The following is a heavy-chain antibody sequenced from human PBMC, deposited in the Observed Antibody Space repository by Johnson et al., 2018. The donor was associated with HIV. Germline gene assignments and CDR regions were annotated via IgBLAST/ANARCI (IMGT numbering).Heavy chain of an antibody. CDR2: ISYDGSNK. J-gene: IGHJ3*02. Sequence: QVQLVESGGGVVQPGRSLRLSCAASGFTFSSYGMHWVRQAPGKGLEWVAVISYDGSNKYYADSVKGRFTISRDNSKNTLYLQMNSLRAEDTAMYYCAKGLAAFFAFDIWGQGTMVTVSS. CDR3: AKGLAAFFAFDI. V-gene: IGHV3-30*18. D-gene: IGHD3-3*01. CDR1: GFTFSSYG.